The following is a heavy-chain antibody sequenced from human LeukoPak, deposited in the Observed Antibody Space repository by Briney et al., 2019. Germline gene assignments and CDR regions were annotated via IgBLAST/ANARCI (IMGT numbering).Heavy chain of an antibody. CDR3: AREPVVNMAFDI. CDR2: IYYSGST. J-gene: IGHJ3*02. Sequence: PSETLSLTCTVSGGSISSYYWSWIRQPPGKGLEWIGYIYYSGSTNYNPSLKSRVTISVDTSKNQFSLKLSSVTAADTAVYYCAREPVVNMAFDIWGQGTMVTVSS. D-gene: IGHD3-3*01. V-gene: IGHV4-59*01. CDR1: GGSISSYY.